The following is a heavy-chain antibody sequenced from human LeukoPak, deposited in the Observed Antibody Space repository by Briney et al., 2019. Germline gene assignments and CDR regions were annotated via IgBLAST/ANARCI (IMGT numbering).Heavy chain of an antibody. CDR1: GYTFTSYG. CDR2: ISAYNGNT. J-gene: IGHJ3*02. D-gene: IGHD1-1*01. CDR3: ARAHWNAFDI. V-gene: IGHV1-18*01. Sequence: ASVKVSCEASGYTFTSYGISWVRQAPGQGLEWMGWISAYNGNTNYAQKLQGRVTMTRDTSTSTVYMELSSLRSEDTAVYYCARAHWNAFDIWGQGTMVTVSS.